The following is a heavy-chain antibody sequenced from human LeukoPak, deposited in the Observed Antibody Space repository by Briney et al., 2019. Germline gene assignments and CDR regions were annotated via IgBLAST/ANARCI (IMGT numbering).Heavy chain of an antibody. D-gene: IGHD2-2*01. CDR2: IYPGDSDT. V-gene: IGHV5-51*01. CDR3: AGLYCSSTSCYAAEY. Sequence: GESLKISCKGSGYSFTSYWIGWVRQMPGKGLEWMGIIYPGDSDTSYSPSFQGQFTITADKSISTAYLQWSSLKASDTAMYYCAGLYCSSTSCYAAEYWGQGTLVTVSS. CDR1: GYSFTSYW. J-gene: IGHJ4*02.